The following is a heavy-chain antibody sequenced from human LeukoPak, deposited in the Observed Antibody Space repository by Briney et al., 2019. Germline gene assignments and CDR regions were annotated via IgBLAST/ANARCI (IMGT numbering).Heavy chain of an antibody. CDR3: ARYDFWSGWFDY. CDR1: GGSFSGYY. V-gene: IGHV4-34*10. J-gene: IGHJ4*02. CDR2: INHVGST. D-gene: IGHD3-3*01. Sequence: SETLSLTCAVYGGSFSGYYWTWNRQPPGKGLEWIGEINHVGSTKYNPSLKSRATMSVDTSKNQFSLKLSSVTAADTAVYYCARYDFWSGWFDYWGQGTLVTVSS.